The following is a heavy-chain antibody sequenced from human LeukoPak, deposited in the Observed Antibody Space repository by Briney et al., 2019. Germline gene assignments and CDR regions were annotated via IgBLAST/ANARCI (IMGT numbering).Heavy chain of an antibody. CDR2: INHSGST. D-gene: IGHD3-9*01. CDR3: AGANYDILTGYYSFDY. CDR1: GGSFSGYY. Sequence: SETLSLTCAVYGGSFSGYYWSWIRQPPGKGLEWIGEINHSGSTNYNPSLKSRVTISVDKSKNQFSLKLSSVTAADTAVYYCAGANYDILTGYYSFDYWGQGTLVTVSS. V-gene: IGHV4-34*01. J-gene: IGHJ4*02.